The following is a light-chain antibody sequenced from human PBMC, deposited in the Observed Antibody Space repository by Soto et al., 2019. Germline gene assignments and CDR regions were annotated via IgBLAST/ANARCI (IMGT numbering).Light chain of an antibody. CDR1: SSDVGPYDY. V-gene: IGLV2-8*01. J-gene: IGLJ1*01. Sequence: QSVLTQPPSATGSPGQPVTISCTRTSSDVGPYDYVSWYQQHPDKAPKLMIYEINQRPSGVPDRFSGSKSGNTASLTVSGLQAEDEADYYCSSFAGSNNFPYVFGTGTKGTAL. CDR3: SSFAGSNNFPYV. CDR2: EIN.